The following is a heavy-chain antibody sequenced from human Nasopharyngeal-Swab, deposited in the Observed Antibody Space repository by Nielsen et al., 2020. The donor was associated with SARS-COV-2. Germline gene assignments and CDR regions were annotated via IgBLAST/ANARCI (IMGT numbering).Heavy chain of an antibody. CDR1: GFTVSTNY. Sequence: GGSLRLSCAASGFTVSTNYMSWVRQAPGKGLEWVSAITDDGGDTYHADSVKARFTISRDNSKNTLYLQMNNLRADDTALYYCTKGSAASRPYYFDYWGQGTLVTVSS. V-gene: IGHV3-23*01. D-gene: IGHD6-13*01. CDR2: ITDDGGDT. J-gene: IGHJ4*02. CDR3: TKGSAASRPYYFDY.